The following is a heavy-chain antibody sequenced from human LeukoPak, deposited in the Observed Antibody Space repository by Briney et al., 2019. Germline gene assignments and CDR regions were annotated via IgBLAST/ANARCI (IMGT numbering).Heavy chain of an antibody. Sequence: GGSLTLSCAASGFSFSSYAMSWVRPAPEKGLEWVSSLTVSGATTWYADSVKGRFTISRDNSQNTLYLQMNSLRAEDTAVYYCTTTLVAERGRFDYWGQGTLVTVSS. J-gene: IGHJ4*02. V-gene: IGHV3-23*01. CDR3: TTTLVAERGRFDY. CDR1: GFSFSSYA. CDR2: LTVSGATT. D-gene: IGHD5-12*01.